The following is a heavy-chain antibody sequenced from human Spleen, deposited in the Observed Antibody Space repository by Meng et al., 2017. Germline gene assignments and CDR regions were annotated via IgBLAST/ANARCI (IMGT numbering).Heavy chain of an antibody. Sequence: SVKVSCKASGGTFSSYTISWVRQAPGQGLEWMGRIIPILGIANYAQKFQGRVTITADKSTSTAYMGLSSLRSDDTAVYYCARAHGYSSGWYLCYWGQGTLVTVSS. CDR1: GGTFSSYT. D-gene: IGHD6-19*01. CDR2: IIPILGIA. J-gene: IGHJ4*02. V-gene: IGHV1-69*02. CDR3: ARAHGYSSGWYLCY.